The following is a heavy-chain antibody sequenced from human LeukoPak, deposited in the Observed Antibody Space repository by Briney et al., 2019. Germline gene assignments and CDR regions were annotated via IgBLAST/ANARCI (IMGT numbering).Heavy chain of an antibody. V-gene: IGHV4-39*07. Sequence: TSSETLSLTCTVSGGSIRFSSYYWGWIRQPPGKGLDWIGSIYYSGSTYYNPSLKSRVTISVDTSKNQFSLKLSSVTAADTAVYYCARLILGYCSGGSCYSYLGRYFDLWGRGTLVTVSS. CDR1: GGSIRFSSYY. D-gene: IGHD2-15*01. J-gene: IGHJ2*01. CDR2: IYYSGST. CDR3: ARLILGYCSGGSCYSYLGRYFDL.